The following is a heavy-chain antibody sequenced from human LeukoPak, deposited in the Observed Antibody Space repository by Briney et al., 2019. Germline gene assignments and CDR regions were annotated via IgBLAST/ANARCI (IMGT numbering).Heavy chain of an antibody. CDR3: AKGPGGLIAAPYFDY. CDR2: ISYDGSNK. CDR1: GFTFSSYG. J-gene: IGHJ4*02. V-gene: IGHV3-30*18. Sequence: GGSLRLSCAASGFTFSSYGMHWVRQAPGKGLEWVAVISYDGSNKYYADSVKGRFTISRDNSKNTLYLQMNSLRAEDTAVYYCAKGPGGLIAAPYFDYWGQGTLVTVSS. D-gene: IGHD6-6*01.